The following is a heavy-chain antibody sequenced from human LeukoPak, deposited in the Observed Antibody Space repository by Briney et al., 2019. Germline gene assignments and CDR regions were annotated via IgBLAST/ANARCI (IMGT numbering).Heavy chain of an antibody. CDR2: IYTSGST. D-gene: IGHD3/OR15-3a*01. CDR1: GGSISSYY. Sequence: SETLSLTCTVSGGSISSYYWSWIRQPAGKGLEWIGRIYTSGSTNNNPSLKSRVTMSVDTSKNQFSLKLSSVTAADTAVYYCARGKASLLYDFYNDYWGQGTLVTVSS. J-gene: IGHJ4*02. V-gene: IGHV4-4*07. CDR3: ARGKASLLYDFYNDY.